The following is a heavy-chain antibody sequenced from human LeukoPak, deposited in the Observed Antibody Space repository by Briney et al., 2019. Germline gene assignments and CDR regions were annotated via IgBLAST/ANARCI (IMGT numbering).Heavy chain of an antibody. CDR1: GYTITSYA. J-gene: IGHJ4*02. V-gene: IGHV1-3*01. CDR3: AREGFSGYHLDY. D-gene: IGHD3-22*01. CDR2: INGDNGNT. Sequence: GASVKVSCKASGYTITSYAIHWVRQAPGQRLEWMGWINGDNGNTKYSQKFQGRVTITRDTSASTAYMELSSLRSEDTAVYYCAREGFSGYHLDYWGQGTLVTVSS.